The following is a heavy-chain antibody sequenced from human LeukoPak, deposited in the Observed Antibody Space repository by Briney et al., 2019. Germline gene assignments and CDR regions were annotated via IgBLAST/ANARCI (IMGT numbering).Heavy chain of an antibody. CDR3: ARDGRPFDI. J-gene: IGHJ3*02. CDR1: GFTFSSYS. CDR2: ISSSSSTL. V-gene: IGHV3-48*02. Sequence: GGSRRLSCAASGFTFSSYSMSWVRQAPGKGLEWGAYISSSSSTLHYADPVKGRFTISRDNAKNSLYLQMNSLRDEDTAVYYCARDGRPFDIWGQGTMVTVSS.